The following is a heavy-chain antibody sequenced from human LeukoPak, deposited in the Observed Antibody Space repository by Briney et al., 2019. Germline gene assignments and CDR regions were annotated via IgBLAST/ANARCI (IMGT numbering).Heavy chain of an antibody. V-gene: IGHV3-30*02. CDR2: IRYDGSNK. CDR1: GFTFSSYG. CDR3: AKEFGELFPFDY. Sequence: PGGSLRLSCAASGFTFSSYGMHWVRQAPGKGLEWVAFIRYDGSNKYYADSVKGRFTISRDNSKNTLYLQMNSLRAEDTAVYYCAKEFGELFPFDYWGEGTLVTVSS. J-gene: IGHJ4*02. D-gene: IGHD3-10*01.